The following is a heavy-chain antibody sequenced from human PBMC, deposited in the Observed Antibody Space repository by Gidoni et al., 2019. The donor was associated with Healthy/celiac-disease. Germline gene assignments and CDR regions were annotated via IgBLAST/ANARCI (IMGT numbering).Heavy chain of an antibody. V-gene: IGHV3-7*03. D-gene: IGHD2-8*01. J-gene: IGHJ4*02. CDR1: GFTFSSCW. CDR3: ARNDLTNLGSFDY. CDR2: IKQEGSEK. Sequence: EVQLVESGGGLVQPGGSLRLSCAASGFTFSSCWMSWVRQAPGKGLEWVANIKQEGSEKYYVDSVKCRFTISRDNAKNSLYLQMNSLRAEDTAVYYCARNDLTNLGSFDYWGQGTLVTVSS.